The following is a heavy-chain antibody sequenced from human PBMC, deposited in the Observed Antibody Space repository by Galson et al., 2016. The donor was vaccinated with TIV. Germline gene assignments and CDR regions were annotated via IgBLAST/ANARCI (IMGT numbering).Heavy chain of an antibody. CDR2: INPNTGGT. V-gene: IGHV1-2*02. Sequence: SVKVSCKASGYTFSAYYVHWVRQAPGQGLVWMGWINPNTGGTNYAQKFQGRVSMTRDKSISTAYMELTRLKSDDTALYYCARDGSYGLDVWCQGTTVSVSS. J-gene: IGHJ6*02. CDR3: ARDGSYGLDV. CDR1: GYTFSAYY.